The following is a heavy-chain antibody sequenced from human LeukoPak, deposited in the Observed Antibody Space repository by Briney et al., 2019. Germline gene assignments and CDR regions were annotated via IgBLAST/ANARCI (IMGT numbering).Heavy chain of an antibody. CDR3: VKEIFRNGFHGLDV. Sequence: PGGSLRLSCIGSGFAFDNFAFGWVRQAPGRGLAWVSGIGDKNSRTYYADSVRGRFTISRDNSRNILNLQMNSLRAEDTAVYYCVKEIFRNGFHGLDVWGQGTTVTVSS. D-gene: IGHD5-24*01. V-gene: IGHV3-23*01. CDR2: IGDKNSRT. CDR1: GFAFDNFA. J-gene: IGHJ6*02.